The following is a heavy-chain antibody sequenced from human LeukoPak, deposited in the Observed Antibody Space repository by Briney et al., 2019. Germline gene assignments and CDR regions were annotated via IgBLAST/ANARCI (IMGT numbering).Heavy chain of an antibody. D-gene: IGHD1-26*01. V-gene: IGHV3-48*04. J-gene: IGHJ4*02. CDR1: GFTFRTYS. CDR3: ARDPPGATTYFDY. CDR2: ISSSGSTI. Sequence: GGSLRLSCAASGFTFRTYSMNWVRQAPGKGLEWVSYISSSGSTIYYADSVKGRFTISRDNAKNSLYLQMNSLRAEDTAVYYCARDPPGATTYFDYWGQGTLITVSS.